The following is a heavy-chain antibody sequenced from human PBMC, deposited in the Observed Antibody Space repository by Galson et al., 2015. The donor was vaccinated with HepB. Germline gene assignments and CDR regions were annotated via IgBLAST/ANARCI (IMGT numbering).Heavy chain of an antibody. CDR2: IYSGDSET. V-gene: IGHV5-51*01. CDR1: GYSFSTYW. J-gene: IGHJ4*02. CDR3: ARLTWWRSASGSGTYREGYFDF. D-gene: IGHD3-10*01. Sequence: QSGAEVKKAGESLEISCEGSGYSFSTYWIAWVRQMPGKGLEWMGIIYSGDSETIYSPSFQGQITISADKSINTAYVQWSSLKASDTAMYYCARLTWWRSASGSGTYREGYFDFWGQGTLVTVSS.